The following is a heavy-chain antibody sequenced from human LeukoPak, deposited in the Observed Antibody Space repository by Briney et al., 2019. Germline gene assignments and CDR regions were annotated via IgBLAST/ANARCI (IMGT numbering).Heavy chain of an antibody. D-gene: IGHD6-19*01. CDR2: ISSSSSTI. J-gene: IGHJ3*02. CDR3: AREAGGEQWLVDDAFDI. CDR1: GFTFSSYS. Sequence: GGSLRLSCAASGFTFSSYSMNWVRQAPGKGLEWVSYISSSSSTIYYADSVKGRFTISRDNAKNSLYLQMNSLRAEDTAVYYCAREAGGEQWLVDDAFDIWGQGTMVTVSS. V-gene: IGHV3-48*04.